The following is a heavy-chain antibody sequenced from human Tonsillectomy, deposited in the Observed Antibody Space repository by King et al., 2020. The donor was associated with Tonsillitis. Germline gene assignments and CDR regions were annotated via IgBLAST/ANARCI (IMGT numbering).Heavy chain of an antibody. J-gene: IGHJ4*02. CDR3: ARDLPFSGSYGADY. CDR2: ISYDGRNK. CDR1: GFTFSSYA. V-gene: IGHV3-30*04. Sequence: QLVQSGGGVVQPGRSLRLSCAASGFTFSSYALHWVRQAPGKGLDWVALISYDGRNKYYADSVKGRFTISRDNSKNTLYLQMNSLRAEDTAVYYCARDLPFSGSYGADYWGQGTLVTVSS. D-gene: IGHD1-26*01.